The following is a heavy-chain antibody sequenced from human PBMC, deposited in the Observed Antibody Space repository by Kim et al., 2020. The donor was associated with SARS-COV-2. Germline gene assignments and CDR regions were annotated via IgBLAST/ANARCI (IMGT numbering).Heavy chain of an antibody. J-gene: IGHJ4*02. CDR2: INPNNGGT. CDR1: GYTFTGYY. CDR3: ARVPIVGPRGDFDY. Sequence: ASVKVSCKTSGYTFTGYYMHWVRQAPGQGLEWMGRINPNNGGTNYAQKLQGRVTMTRDTSISTAYMELSSLRSDDTAVYYCARVPIVGPRGDFDYWGQGTLVTVSS. V-gene: IGHV1-2*06. D-gene: IGHD1-26*01.